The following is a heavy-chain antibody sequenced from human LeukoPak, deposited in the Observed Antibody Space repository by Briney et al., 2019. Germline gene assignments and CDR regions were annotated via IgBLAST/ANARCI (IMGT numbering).Heavy chain of an antibody. CDR1: GFTFSRYS. CDR2: ISSDSTYI. V-gene: IGHV3-21*01. D-gene: IGHD3-16*02. J-gene: IGHJ4*02. Sequence: RAGGSLRLSCAASGFTFSRYSMNWVRQAPGKGLEWVSSISSDSTYIHYADSLKGRFTISRDNAQNALYLQMDSLRAEDTAVYYCARDLGYPDYWGQGTLVAVSS. CDR3: ARDLGYPDY.